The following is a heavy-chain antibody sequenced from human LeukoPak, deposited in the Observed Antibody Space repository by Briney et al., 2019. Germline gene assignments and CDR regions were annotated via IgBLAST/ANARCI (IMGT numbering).Heavy chain of an antibody. CDR2: INPNSGGT. CDR1: GGTFSSYA. J-gene: IGHJ5*02. Sequence: GASVKVSCKASGGTFSSYAISWVRQAPGQGLEWMGWINPNSGGTNYAQKFQGRVTMTRDTSISTAYMELSRLRSDDTAVYYCARANNWNDGWFDPWGQGTLVTVSS. D-gene: IGHD1-20*01. CDR3: ARANNWNDGWFDP. V-gene: IGHV1-2*02.